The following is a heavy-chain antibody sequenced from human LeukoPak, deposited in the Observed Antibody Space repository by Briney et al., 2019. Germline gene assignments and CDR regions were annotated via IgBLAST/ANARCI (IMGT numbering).Heavy chain of an antibody. J-gene: IGHJ4*02. D-gene: IGHD3-3*01. V-gene: IGHV3-7*01. CDR1: GFTFSSYW. Sequence: GGSLRLSCAASGFTFSSYWMSWVRQAPGKGLEWVANIKQDGSEKYYVDSVKGRFTISRDNAKNSLYLQMNSLRAEDTAVYYCARPEYDFWSGYWYYFDYWGQGTLVTVPS. CDR2: IKQDGSEK. CDR3: ARPEYDFWSGYWYYFDY.